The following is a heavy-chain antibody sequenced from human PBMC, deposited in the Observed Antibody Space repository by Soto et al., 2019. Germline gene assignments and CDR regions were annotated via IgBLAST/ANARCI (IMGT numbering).Heavy chain of an antibody. J-gene: IGHJ5*02. CDR3: ARSIAARRWFDP. V-gene: IGHV4-59*08. Sequence: PSETLSLTCTVSGGSISSYYWSWIRQPPGKGLEWIGYIYYSGSTNYNPSLKSRVTISVDTSKNQFSLKLSSVTAADTAVYYCARSIAARRWFDPWXQGTLVTVSS. CDR1: GGSISSYY. CDR2: IYYSGST. D-gene: IGHD6-6*01.